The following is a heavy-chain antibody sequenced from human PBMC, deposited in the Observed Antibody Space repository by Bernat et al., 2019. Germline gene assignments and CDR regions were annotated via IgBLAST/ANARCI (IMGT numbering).Heavy chain of an antibody. CDR2: IKSKTDGGTT. V-gene: IGHV3-15*01. J-gene: IGHJ3*01. CDR3: TTEVYGSGTP. CDR1: GFTFSNAW. D-gene: IGHD3-10*01. Sequence: EVQLVESGGGLVKPGVSLRLSCAASGFTFSNAWMSWVRQAPGTGLEWVGRIKSKTDGGTTDYAEPVKGRFTISRDDSKNTLYLKMNSLKAEDTAVYYCTTEVYGSGTPWGQGTMVTVSS.